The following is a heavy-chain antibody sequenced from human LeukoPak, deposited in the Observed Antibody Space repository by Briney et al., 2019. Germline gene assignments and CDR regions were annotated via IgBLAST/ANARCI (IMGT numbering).Heavy chain of an antibody. D-gene: IGHD5-24*01. Sequence: PGRSLRLSCTPSGFTFGDYAMTWVRQAPGKGLEWLGFIRGKAYGATTEYAASVKGRFTISRDDSKSIAYLQMSSLKTEDTAVYYCTRDRSPTRRDGYYWGQGTLVTISS. J-gene: IGHJ4*02. CDR3: TRDRSPTRRDGYY. CDR1: GFTFGDYA. CDR2: IRGKAYGATT. V-gene: IGHV3-49*04.